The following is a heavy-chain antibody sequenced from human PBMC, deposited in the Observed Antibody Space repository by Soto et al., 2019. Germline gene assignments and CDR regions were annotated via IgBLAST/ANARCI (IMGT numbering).Heavy chain of an antibody. CDR2: IYYSGST. V-gene: IGHV4-39*01. D-gene: IGHD2-2*01. CDR1: GGSISSSSYY. Sequence: LWGTRTVSGGSISSSSYYRGRILQPPGKGLEWIGSIYYSGSTHYNPPLKSRTTISVDSSRNKFSLQVSSATAADTAVYYCAKSLPRPGRFDYWGQGALVTVSS. CDR3: AKSLPRPGRFDY. J-gene: IGHJ4*02.